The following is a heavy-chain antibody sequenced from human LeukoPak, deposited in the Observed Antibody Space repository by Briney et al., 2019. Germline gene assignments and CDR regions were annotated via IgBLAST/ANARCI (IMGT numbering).Heavy chain of an antibody. Sequence: SETLSLTCVVSRGSIRSGGCPWSWTRPPPGKRLEWIGYIYHSGSTYYNPSLKSRVTISVDRSKNQFSLKLSSVTAADTAVYYCARFNGRDGYKTWGQGTLVTVSS. CDR2: IYHSGST. CDR3: ARFNGRDGYKT. CDR1: RGSIRSGGCP. V-gene: IGHV4-30-2*01. D-gene: IGHD5-24*01. J-gene: IGHJ5*02.